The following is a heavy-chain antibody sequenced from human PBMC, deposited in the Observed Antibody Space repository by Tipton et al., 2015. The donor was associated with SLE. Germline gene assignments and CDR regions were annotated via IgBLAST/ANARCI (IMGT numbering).Heavy chain of an antibody. CDR2: INPSGGST. D-gene: IGHD6-13*01. CDR3: AREAIPAAAAGTGGFDY. J-gene: IGHJ4*02. Sequence: QLVQSGAEVKKPGASVKVSCKASRYTFTSYYMHWVRQAPGQGLEWMGIINPSGGSTSYAQKFQGRVTMTRDTSTSTVYMELSSLRSEDTAVYYCAREAIPAAAAGTGGFDYWGQGTLVTVSS. CDR1: RYTFTSYY. V-gene: IGHV1-46*01.